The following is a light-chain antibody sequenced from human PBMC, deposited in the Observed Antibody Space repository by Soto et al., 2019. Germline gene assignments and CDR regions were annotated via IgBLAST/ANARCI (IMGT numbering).Light chain of an antibody. J-gene: IGKJ4*01. CDR2: DAS. V-gene: IGKV1-33*01. CDR1: QDISNH. CDR3: EQYVHKIT. Sequence: DIQMTQSPSSLSASVGDRVTITCQASQDISNHLPWYKQKPRKAPKLLIYDASNLETEVPSRFRGRGSGTNFTFTISSLQPDDMATYECEQYVHKITFGGGTKVEIK.